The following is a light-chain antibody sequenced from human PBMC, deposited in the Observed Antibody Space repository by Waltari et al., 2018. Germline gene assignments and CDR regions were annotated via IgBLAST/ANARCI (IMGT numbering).Light chain of an antibody. Sequence: DIQMTQSTFSVSASVGARVPLTCRASEDISIWLAWFQQKPGMAPKFLIYAASILESGVPSRFSGNGSGTDFALSISGLQPEDFATYFCQHTYTFPITFGQGTRLDIK. CDR2: AAS. CDR3: QHTYTFPIT. J-gene: IGKJ5*01. CDR1: EDISIW. V-gene: IGKV1-12*01.